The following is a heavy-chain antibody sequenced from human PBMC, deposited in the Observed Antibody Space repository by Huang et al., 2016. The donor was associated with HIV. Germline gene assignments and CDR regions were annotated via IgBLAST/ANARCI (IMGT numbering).Heavy chain of an antibody. J-gene: IGHJ4*02. Sequence: QVQLHQWGAGLLKPSETLSLTCAVYGGSFSGYYWSWIHQPPGKGLEWIGEITHSGSTNYTPPLKSRVTISEETSKNQFSLKLSSVTAADTAVYYCARAPHYGSGSYYYWGQGTLVTVSS. CDR2: ITHSGST. D-gene: IGHD3-10*01. CDR1: GGSFSGYY. CDR3: ARAPHYGSGSYYY. V-gene: IGHV4-34*01.